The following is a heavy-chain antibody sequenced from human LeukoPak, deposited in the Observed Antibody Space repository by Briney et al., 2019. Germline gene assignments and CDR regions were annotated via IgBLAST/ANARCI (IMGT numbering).Heavy chain of an antibody. CDR2: INHSGST. V-gene: IGHV4-34*01. CDR3: ARGRSLYYDRSGYYYWSAWFDP. CDR1: GGSFSGYY. Sequence: SETLSLTCAVYGGSFSGYYWSWIRQPPGKGLEWIGEINHSGSTNYNPSLKSRVTISVDTSKNQFSLKLSSVTAADTAVYYCARGRSLYYDRSGYYYWSAWFDPWGQGTLVTVSS. D-gene: IGHD3-22*01. J-gene: IGHJ5*02.